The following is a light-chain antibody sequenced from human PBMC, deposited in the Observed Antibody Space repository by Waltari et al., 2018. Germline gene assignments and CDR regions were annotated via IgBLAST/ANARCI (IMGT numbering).Light chain of an antibody. V-gene: IGLV2-11*01. J-gene: IGLJ1*01. CDR2: DVN. CDR1: SRYVGRYNY. Sequence: QSALTQPRSVSGSPGQSVTISCVGTSRYVGRYNYVSWCQRHPGKAPKLLIYDVNKRPSGVPDRFSGSKSGNTASLTISGLQAEDEADYYCCSYAGSYTYVFGTGTEVTVL. CDR3: CSYAGSYTYV.